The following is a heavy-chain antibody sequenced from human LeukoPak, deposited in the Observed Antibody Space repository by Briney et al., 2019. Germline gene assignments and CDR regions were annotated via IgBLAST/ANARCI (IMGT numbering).Heavy chain of an antibody. CDR2: IYHRGNT. Sequence: PSETLSLTCAVSGDSIASGYYWDWIRQPPGKGLEWIGTIYHRGNTYYNASLKSRVTISVDTSKNQFSLKLSSVTAADTAVYYCARRKGSQLRYFDWLSSQFDYWGQGTLVTVSS. CDR1: GDSIASGYY. CDR3: ARRKGSQLRYFDWLSSQFDY. V-gene: IGHV4-38-2*01. J-gene: IGHJ4*02. D-gene: IGHD3-9*01.